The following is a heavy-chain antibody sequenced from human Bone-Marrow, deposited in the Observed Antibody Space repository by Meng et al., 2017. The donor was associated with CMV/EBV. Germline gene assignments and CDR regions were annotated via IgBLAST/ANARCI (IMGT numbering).Heavy chain of an antibody. CDR3: ARTEIQLWLRYFDL. Sequence: ESLKISCAVYGGSFSGYYWSWIRQPPGKGLEWIGEINHSGSTNYNPSLKSRVTISVDTSKNQFSLKLSSVTAADTAVYYCARTEIQLWLRYFDLWGRGTLVTVSS. J-gene: IGHJ2*01. V-gene: IGHV4-34*01. D-gene: IGHD5-18*01. CDR1: GGSFSGYY. CDR2: INHSGST.